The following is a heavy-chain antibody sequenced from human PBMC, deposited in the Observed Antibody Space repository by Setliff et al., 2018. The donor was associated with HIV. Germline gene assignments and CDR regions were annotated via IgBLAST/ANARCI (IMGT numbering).Heavy chain of an antibody. CDR2: ISPIIGNA. CDR1: GGTFSSYA. D-gene: IGHD3-10*01. CDR3: ARDLGSGRRWFDP. Sequence: SVKVSCKASGGTFSSYAITWVRQAPGQGLEWMGGISPIIGNANYAQKFQGRITITADKSTSTAYMELSSLRSEDTAVYYCARDLGSGRRWFDPWGQGTLVTVSS. V-gene: IGHV1-69*10. J-gene: IGHJ5*02.